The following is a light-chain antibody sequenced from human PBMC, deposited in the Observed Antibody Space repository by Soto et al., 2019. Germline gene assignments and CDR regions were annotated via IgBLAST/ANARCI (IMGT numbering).Light chain of an antibody. CDR3: QQRTNWPLT. CDR2: DAS. Sequence: EIVLTQSPDTLSLSPGESATLSCRASQRVAKFFAWYQQKGGQAPRLLIFDASTRATGVPGRFNGSGSGTAFTLTINSIQTADSALYFCQQRTNWPLTFGGGTKVDIK. V-gene: IGKV3-11*01. J-gene: IGKJ4*01. CDR1: QRVAKF.